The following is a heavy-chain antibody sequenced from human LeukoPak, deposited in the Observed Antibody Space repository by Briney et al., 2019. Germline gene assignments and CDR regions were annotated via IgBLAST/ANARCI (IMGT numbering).Heavy chain of an antibody. CDR1: GGFISSGGYY. CDR3: ASSYDILTGFDY. D-gene: IGHD3-9*01. Sequence: PSETLSLTCTVSGGFISSGGYYWSWIRQHPGKGLEWIGYIYYSGSTYYNPSLKSRVTISVDTSKNQFSLKLSSVTAADTAVYYCASSYDILTGFDYWGQGTLVTVSS. V-gene: IGHV4-31*03. CDR2: IYYSGST. J-gene: IGHJ4*02.